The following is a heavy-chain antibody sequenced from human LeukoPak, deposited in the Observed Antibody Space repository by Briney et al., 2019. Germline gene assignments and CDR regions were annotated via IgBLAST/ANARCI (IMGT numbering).Heavy chain of an antibody. CDR2: ISSSSGTI. CDR1: GFTFNTYS. V-gene: IGHV3-48*04. Sequence: GGSLRLSCVASGFTFNTYSMNWFRQAPGEGLEWISYISSSSGTIYYSDSVKGRFTISRDNAKNSLYLQMNNLRAEDTAVYYCARGRDLFDSWGQGTLVIVSS. CDR3: ARGRDLFDS. J-gene: IGHJ4*02.